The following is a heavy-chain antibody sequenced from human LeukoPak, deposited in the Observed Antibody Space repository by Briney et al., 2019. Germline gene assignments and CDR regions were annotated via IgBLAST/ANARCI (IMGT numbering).Heavy chain of an antibody. CDR2: MNPNSGNT. J-gene: IGHJ6*03. CDR3: ARRLTGYYHYYYYYYMDV. Sequence: ASVKVSCKASGYTFTSYDINWVRQATGQGLEWMGWMNPNSGNTGYAQKFQGRVTITRNTSISTAYMELSSLRSEDTAVYYCARRLTGYYHYYYYYYMDVWGKGTTVTISS. V-gene: IGHV1-8*03. D-gene: IGHD3-9*01. CDR1: GYTFTSYD.